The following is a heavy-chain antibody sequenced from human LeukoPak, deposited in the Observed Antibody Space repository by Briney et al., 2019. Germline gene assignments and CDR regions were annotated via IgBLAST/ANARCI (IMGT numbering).Heavy chain of an antibody. CDR3: ARHEKLGQFDY. J-gene: IGHJ4*02. CDR2: GYDSGNA. D-gene: IGHD3-10*01. Sequence: PGTLSLSCTVSSGSISSYYRSWIRQPPGKGLEWIGYGYDSGNANYDPARMSRVRISVDTSKNQYTLKLSSVTAADTAVYYCARHEKLGQFDYWGQGTLVTVSS. V-gene: IGHV4-59*08. CDR1: SGSISSYY.